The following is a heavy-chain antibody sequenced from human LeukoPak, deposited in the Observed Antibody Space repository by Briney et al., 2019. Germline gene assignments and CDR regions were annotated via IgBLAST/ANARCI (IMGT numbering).Heavy chain of an antibody. Sequence: AGMSLRLSCAASGFTFSSYGMHWVRQAPGKGLEWVAVIWYDGSNKNYADSVKGRFTISRDNSKNTLYLQMNSLRAEDTAVYYCARDGGGGGSIAVAGGGYYYYGMDVWGQGTTVTVSS. CDR3: ARDGGGGGSIAVAGGGYYYYGMDV. CDR1: GFTFSSYG. CDR2: IWYDGSNK. J-gene: IGHJ6*02. V-gene: IGHV3-33*01. D-gene: IGHD6-19*01.